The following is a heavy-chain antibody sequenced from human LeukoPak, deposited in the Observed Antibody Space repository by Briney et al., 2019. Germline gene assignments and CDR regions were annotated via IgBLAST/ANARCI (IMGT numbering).Heavy chain of an antibody. D-gene: IGHD3-10*01. CDR3: ARHRENSWFSSFDY. J-gene: IGHJ4*02. CDR1: GGSIRSSTSP. V-gene: IGHV4-39*01. CDR2: IYYTGST. Sequence: SETLSLTCTVSGGSIRSSTSPWGCLRQPPGKGLEWIGSIYYTGSTYYNPSLKSRVTISVDTSKNQFSLKLSSATAADTAVYYCARHRENSWFSSFDYWGQGTLVTVSS.